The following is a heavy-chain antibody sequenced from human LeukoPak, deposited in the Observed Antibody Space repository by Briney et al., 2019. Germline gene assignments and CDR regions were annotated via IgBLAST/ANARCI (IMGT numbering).Heavy chain of an antibody. CDR2: IKQDGSEK. V-gene: IGHV3-7*01. CDR1: GFTFSNYW. Sequence: GGSLRLSCAASGFTFSNYWMSWVRQAPGKGLEWVANIKQDGSEKYYVDSVEGRFTISRDNAKNSLYLQMNGLRVEDTAVCYCARGYRIVDLFCALLWGQGTMVTVSS. D-gene: IGHD1-26*01. CDR3: ARGYRIVDLFCALL. J-gene: IGHJ3*01.